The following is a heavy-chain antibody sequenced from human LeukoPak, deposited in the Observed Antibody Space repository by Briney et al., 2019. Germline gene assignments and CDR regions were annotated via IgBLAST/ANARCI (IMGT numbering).Heavy chain of an antibody. Sequence: PGGSLRLSCAASEFTFSTYWMSWVRQAPGKGLEWVASIKQDGSEKYYVDSVKGRFTISRDNAKNSVYLRMNSLRAEDMAVYYCARRAANYDFWSGYNVWGKGTTVTVSS. V-gene: IGHV3-7*01. CDR2: IKQDGSEK. CDR3: ARRAANYDFWSGYNV. D-gene: IGHD3-3*01. J-gene: IGHJ6*04. CDR1: EFTFSTYW.